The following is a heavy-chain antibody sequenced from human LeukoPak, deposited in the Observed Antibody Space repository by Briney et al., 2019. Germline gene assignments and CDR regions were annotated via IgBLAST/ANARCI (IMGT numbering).Heavy chain of an antibody. CDR3: ARVRLVSARIAGWFDP. Sequence: PSETLSLTCTVSGGSISSYYWSWIRQPAGKGLEWIGRIYTSGSTNYNPSLKSRVTMSVDTSKNQFSLKLSSVTAADTAVYYCARVRLVSARIAGWFDPWGQGTLVTVSS. CDR2: IYTSGST. D-gene: IGHD6-13*01. CDR1: GGSISSYY. J-gene: IGHJ5*02. V-gene: IGHV4-4*07.